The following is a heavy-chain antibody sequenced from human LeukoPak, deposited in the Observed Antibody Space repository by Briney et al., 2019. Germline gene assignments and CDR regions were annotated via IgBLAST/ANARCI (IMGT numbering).Heavy chain of an antibody. D-gene: IGHD7-27*01. CDR3: ARLTLGYWYFDL. CDR1: GGSISSYY. CDR2: IYYSGST. V-gene: IGHV4-59*08. Sequence: PSETLSLTCTVSGGSISSYYWSWIRQPPGKGLEWIGYIYYSGSTNYTPSLKSRVTISVDKAKNQFSLRLNSVTAADTAVYYCARLTLGYWYFDLWGRGTLVTVSS. J-gene: IGHJ2*01.